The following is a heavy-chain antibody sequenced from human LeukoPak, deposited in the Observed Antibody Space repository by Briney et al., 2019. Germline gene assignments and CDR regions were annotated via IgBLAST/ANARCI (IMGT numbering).Heavy chain of an antibody. Sequence: PGGSLRLSCAASGFTFTNYAMTWVRQAPGKGLEWVSGISEGVGNTYYADSVKGRFTISRDNSKNTLYVQMNSLRAEDTAVYYCAKVGYCTGGTCYKPSAFDIWGQGTMVTVSS. V-gene: IGHV3-23*01. D-gene: IGHD2-15*01. J-gene: IGHJ3*02. CDR2: ISEGVGNT. CDR3: AKVGYCTGGTCYKPSAFDI. CDR1: GFTFTNYA.